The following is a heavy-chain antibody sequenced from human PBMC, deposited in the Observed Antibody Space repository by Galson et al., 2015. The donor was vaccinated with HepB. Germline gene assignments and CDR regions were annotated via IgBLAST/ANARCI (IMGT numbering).Heavy chain of an antibody. V-gene: IGHV3-23*01. CDR3: AGRVYYYGSGTLRFDP. J-gene: IGHJ5*02. D-gene: IGHD3-10*01. Sequence: SLRLSCAASGFTFSSYAMSWVRQAPGKGLEWVSAISGSGGSTYYADSVKGRFTISRDNSKNTLYLQMNSLRAEDTAVYYCAGRVYYYGSGTLRFDPWGQGTLVTVSS. CDR1: GFTFSSYA. CDR2: ISGSGGST.